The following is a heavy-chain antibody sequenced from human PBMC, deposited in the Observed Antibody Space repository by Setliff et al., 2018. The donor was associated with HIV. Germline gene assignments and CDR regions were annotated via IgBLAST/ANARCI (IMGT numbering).Heavy chain of an antibody. CDR3: ARVSSVIELQGGDYFDS. CDR2: IYFSGSV. CDR1: GDSISSSRSF. V-gene: IGHV4-39*07. Sequence: SETLSLTCTVSGDSISSSRSFWGWIRQSPGKGLEWIGSIYFSGSVFYNPSLNGRVIISIDTSRNQFSLKLSSVTGADTAVYYCARVSSVIELQGGDYFDSWGQGLLVTVSS. J-gene: IGHJ4*02. D-gene: IGHD1-7*01.